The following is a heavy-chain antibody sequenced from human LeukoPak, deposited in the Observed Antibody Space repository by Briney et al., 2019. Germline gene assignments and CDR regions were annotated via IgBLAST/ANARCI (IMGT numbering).Heavy chain of an antibody. CDR1: SNTFSSKS. J-gene: IGHJ4*02. CDR2: ISGYNGNS. V-gene: IGHV1-18*01. CDR3: AREAGPFDY. Sequence: GASVKVSCKASSNTFSSKSISWVRQAPGQGLEWMGWISGYNGNSNYAQKFQGRVTMTTDTSTSTAYMELRSLRFDDTAMYYCAREAGPFDYWGQGTLVTVSS. D-gene: IGHD6-19*01.